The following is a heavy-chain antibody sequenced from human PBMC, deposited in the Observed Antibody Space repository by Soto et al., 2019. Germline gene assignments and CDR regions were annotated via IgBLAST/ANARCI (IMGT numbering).Heavy chain of an antibody. D-gene: IGHD1-26*01. CDR1: GYSFTSYW. CDR3: ATNIVGATTSNAFDI. Sequence: PGESLKISCKGSGYSFTSYWIGWVRQMPGKGLEWMGIIYPGDSDTRYSPSFQGQVTISADKSISTAYLQWSSLKASDTAMYYCATNIVGATTSNAFDIWGQGTMVTVS. J-gene: IGHJ3*02. CDR2: IYPGDSDT. V-gene: IGHV5-51*01.